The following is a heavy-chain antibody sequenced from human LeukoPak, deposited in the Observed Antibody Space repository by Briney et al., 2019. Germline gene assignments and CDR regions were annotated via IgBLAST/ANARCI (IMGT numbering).Heavy chain of an antibody. V-gene: IGHV3-21*01. CDR1: GFTFSSYS. CDR2: ISSSSSYI. CDR3: ARDRDPHAFDI. Sequence: GGSLRLSCAASGFTFSSYSMTWVRQAPGKGLEWVSSISSSSSYIYYADSVKGRFTISRDNAKNSLYLQMNSLRAEDTAVYYCARDRDPHAFDIWGQGTMVTVSS. J-gene: IGHJ3*02.